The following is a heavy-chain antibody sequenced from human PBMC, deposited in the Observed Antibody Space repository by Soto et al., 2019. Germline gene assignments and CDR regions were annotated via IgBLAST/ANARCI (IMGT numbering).Heavy chain of an antibody. Sequence: ASVKVSCKASGYLFTAYSMHWVRLAPGQGLEWMGVVNPSGGSTKYAQNFQGRVTMTRDTSTTTIYMELSSLRSDDTAIYYCAREENCSGGTCYSEYFHRWGQGTLVTV. V-gene: IGHV1-46*01. J-gene: IGHJ1*01. CDR2: VNPSGGST. CDR3: AREENCSGGTCYSEYFHR. CDR1: GYLFTAYS. D-gene: IGHD2-15*01.